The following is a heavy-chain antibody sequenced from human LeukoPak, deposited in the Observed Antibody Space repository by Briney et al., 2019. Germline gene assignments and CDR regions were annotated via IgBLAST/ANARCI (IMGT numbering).Heavy chain of an antibody. V-gene: IGHV3-7*01. J-gene: IGHJ4*02. Sequence: PGGSLRLSCAASGFTFSSYWMSWVRQAPGKGLEWVANIKQDGSEKYYVDSVKGRFTISRDNAKNSLYLQMNSLRAEDTAVYYCARDLDVGYRYFGYWGQGTLVTVSS. CDR2: IKQDGSEK. CDR3: ARDLDVGYRYFGY. CDR1: GFTFSSYW. D-gene: IGHD3/OR15-3a*01.